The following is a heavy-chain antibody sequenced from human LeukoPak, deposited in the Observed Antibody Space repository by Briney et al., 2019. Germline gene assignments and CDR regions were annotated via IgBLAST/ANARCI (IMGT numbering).Heavy chain of an antibody. Sequence: PGGSLRLSYAASGFTFSSYAMSWVRQAPGKGLEWVSAISGSGGSTYYADSVKGRFTISRDNSKNTLYLQMNSLRAEDTAVYYCASPPRGTRTQNYFDYWGQGTLVTVSS. CDR3: ASPPRGTRTQNYFDY. V-gene: IGHV3-23*01. CDR1: GFTFSSYA. D-gene: IGHD2-2*01. J-gene: IGHJ4*02. CDR2: ISGSGGST.